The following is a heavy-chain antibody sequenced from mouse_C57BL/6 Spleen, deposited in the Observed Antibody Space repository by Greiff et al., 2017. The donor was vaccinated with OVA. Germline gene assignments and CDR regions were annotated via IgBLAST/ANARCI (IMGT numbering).Heavy chain of an antibody. J-gene: IGHJ2*01. D-gene: IGHD1-1*01. CDR1: GYAFSSSW. V-gene: IGHV1-82*01. CDR2: IYPGDGDT. Sequence: QVQLQQSGPELVKPGASVKISCKASGYAFSSSWMNWVKQRPGKGLEWIGRIYPGDGDTNYNGKFKGKATLTADKSSSTAYMQLSSLTSEDSAVCFCARDLLGGYYFDYWGQGTTLTVSS. CDR3: ARDLLGGYYFDY.